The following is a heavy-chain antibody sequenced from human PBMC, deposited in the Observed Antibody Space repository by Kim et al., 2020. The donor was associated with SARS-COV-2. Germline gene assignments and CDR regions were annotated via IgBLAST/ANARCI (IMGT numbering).Heavy chain of an antibody. CDR3: ARGATYDILTGLSGVGCDY. V-gene: IGHV7-4-1*02. J-gene: IGHJ4*02. CDR1: GYTFTNYA. Sequence: ASVKVSCKASGYTFTNYAMNWVRQAPGQGLEWMGWINTNTGNPTYAQGFTGRFVFSLDTSVSTAYLQISSLKAEDTAVYYCARGATYDILTGLSGVGCDYWGQGTLVTVSS. CDR2: INTNTGNP. D-gene: IGHD3-9*01.